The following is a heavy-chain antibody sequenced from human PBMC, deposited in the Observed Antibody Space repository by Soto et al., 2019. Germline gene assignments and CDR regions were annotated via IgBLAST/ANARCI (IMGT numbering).Heavy chain of an antibody. J-gene: IGHJ6*02. CDR1: GYTFTGYY. Sequence: QVQLVQSGAEVKKPGASVKVSCKASGYTFTGYYMHWVRQAPGQGLEWMGWINPNSGGTNYAQKFQGWVTMTRDTSISTGYMELSRLRSDDTAVYYCARSKGVGTSFFKYNWNNEDYYYGMDVWGQGSTVTVSS. V-gene: IGHV1-2*04. CDR2: INPNSGGT. CDR3: ARSKGVGTSFFKYNWNNEDYYYGMDV. D-gene: IGHD1-20*01.